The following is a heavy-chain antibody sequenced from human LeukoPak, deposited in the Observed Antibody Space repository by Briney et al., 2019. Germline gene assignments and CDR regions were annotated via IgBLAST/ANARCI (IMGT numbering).Heavy chain of an antibody. D-gene: IGHD5/OR15-5a*01. J-gene: IGHJ4*02. CDR2: INPSGGSA. V-gene: IGHV1-46*01. Sequence: ASVKVSCKASGYTFTSYYMHWVRQAPGQGLEWMGIINPSGGSASYAQKFQGRVTMTRDTSISTAYMELSRLRSDDTAVYYCARDVSALQSVLFDYWGQGTLVTVSS. CDR1: GYTFTSYY. CDR3: ARDVSALQSVLFDY.